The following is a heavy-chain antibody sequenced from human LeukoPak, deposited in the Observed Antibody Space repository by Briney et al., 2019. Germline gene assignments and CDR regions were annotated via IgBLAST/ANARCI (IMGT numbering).Heavy chain of an antibody. CDR2: ISSSGSTI. CDR1: GFTFSDYY. J-gene: IGHJ6*03. D-gene: IGHD3-3*01. CDR3: ARDLITIFGVVTFPYMDV. V-gene: IGHV3-11*04. Sequence: GGSLRLSCAASGFTFSDYYMSWIRQAPGKGLEWVSYISSSGSTIYYADSVKGRFTISRDNAKNSLYLQMNSLRAEDTAVYYCARDLITIFGVVTFPYMDVWGKGTTVTVSS.